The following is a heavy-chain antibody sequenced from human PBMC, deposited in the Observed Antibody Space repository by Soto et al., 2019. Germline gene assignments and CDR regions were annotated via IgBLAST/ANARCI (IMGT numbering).Heavy chain of an antibody. Sequence: QVQLVQSGAEVKESGASVKVSCKASGYTFTGYYIHWVRQAPGQGLEWVGEISPKSGGTRYAQKVQGRVTMTKDTSISTVYMELSNLSPDDTAVYYCGRGRSRELVVFYWGQGTLVTVHS. CDR3: GRGRSRELVVFY. V-gene: IGHV1-2*02. CDR1: GYTFTGYY. D-gene: IGHD1-7*01. CDR2: ISPKSGGT. J-gene: IGHJ4*02.